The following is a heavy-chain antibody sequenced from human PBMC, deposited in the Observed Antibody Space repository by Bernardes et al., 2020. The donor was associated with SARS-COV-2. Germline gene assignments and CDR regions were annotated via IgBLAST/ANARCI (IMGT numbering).Heavy chain of an antibody. CDR2: ISYDGSNK. Sequence: GGSLRLSCAASGFTFSSYGMHWVRQAPGKGLEWVAVISYDGSNKYYADSVKGRFTISRDNSKNTLYLQMNSLRAEDTAVYYCAKGGYSYGYNAGYFDYWGQGTLVTVSS. D-gene: IGHD5-18*01. J-gene: IGHJ4*02. CDR1: GFTFSSYG. V-gene: IGHV3-30*18. CDR3: AKGGYSYGYNAGYFDY.